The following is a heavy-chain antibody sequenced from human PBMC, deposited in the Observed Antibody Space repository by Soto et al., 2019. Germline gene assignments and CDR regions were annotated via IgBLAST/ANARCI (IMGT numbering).Heavy chain of an antibody. CDR3: AKTFSSGWYGGDAFDT. CDR1: GFTFSSYA. D-gene: IGHD6-19*01. J-gene: IGHJ3*02. V-gene: IGHV3-23*01. CDR2: ISSSAGST. Sequence: GSLRLSCAASGFTFSSYATSWVRQAPGKGLEWVSIISSSAGSTYYADSVKGRFTISRDNSKNTLCLQMNSLRVEDTAVYYCAKTFSSGWYGGDAFDTWGQGTMVTVSS.